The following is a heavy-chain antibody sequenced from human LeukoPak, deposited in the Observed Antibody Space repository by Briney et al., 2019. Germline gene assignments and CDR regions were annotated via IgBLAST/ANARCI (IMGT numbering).Heavy chain of an antibody. CDR2: ISAYNGNT. V-gene: IGHV1-18*01. Sequence: ASVKVSCKASGYTFTSYGISWVRQALGQGLEWMGWISAYNGNTNYAQKLQGRVTMTTDTSTSTAYMELRSLRSDDTAVYYRATKIGGITGLDYWGQGTLVTVSS. J-gene: IGHJ4*02. CDR1: GYTFTSYG. D-gene: IGHD1-20*01. CDR3: ATKIGGITGLDY.